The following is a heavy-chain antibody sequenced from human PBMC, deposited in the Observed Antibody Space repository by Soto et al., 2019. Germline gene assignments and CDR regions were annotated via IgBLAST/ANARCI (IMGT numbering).Heavy chain of an antibody. CDR1: GYTFTGYY. CDR3: ARGTAGDFWSGYYSSTYMDV. Sequence: ASVKVSCKASGYTFTGYYVHRVRQAPGQGLEWMGWINPNSGGTNYAQKFQGWVTMTRDTSISTAYMELSRLRSDDTAVYYSARGTAGDFWSGYYSSTYMDVWGKGTTVTVSS. J-gene: IGHJ6*03. CDR2: INPNSGGT. V-gene: IGHV1-2*04. D-gene: IGHD3-3*01.